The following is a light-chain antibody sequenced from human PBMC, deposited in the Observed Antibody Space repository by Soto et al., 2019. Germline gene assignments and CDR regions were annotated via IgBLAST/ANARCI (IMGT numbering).Light chain of an antibody. CDR2: GAS. V-gene: IGKV3-20*01. J-gene: IGKJ4*01. CDR1: QSVGRNF. CDR3: HQYAASPLT. Sequence: EIVLTQSPGTLSLSPGESTTLSCRASQSVGRNFLAWYQQKPGRAPRLLIHGASYRATGIPDRFSGSGSETDLTLTIGRLEPEDSAVYYCHQYAASPLTFGRGTKVEIK.